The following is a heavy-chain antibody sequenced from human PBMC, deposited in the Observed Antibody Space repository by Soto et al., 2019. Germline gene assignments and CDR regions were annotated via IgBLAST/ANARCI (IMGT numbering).Heavy chain of an antibody. V-gene: IGHV3-30*03. CDR3: ARDVATPSGLGLGY. Sequence: GGSLRLSCAASGFVFSNYGIHCVRQAPGKGLEWVAFISNDGSKKYYGDSVKGRFTISRDNSENTVYLQMTSLRPDDTAVFYCARDVATPSGLGLGYWGQGTLVTVS. CDR1: GFVFSNYG. J-gene: IGHJ4*02. CDR2: ISNDGSKK. D-gene: IGHD6-19*01.